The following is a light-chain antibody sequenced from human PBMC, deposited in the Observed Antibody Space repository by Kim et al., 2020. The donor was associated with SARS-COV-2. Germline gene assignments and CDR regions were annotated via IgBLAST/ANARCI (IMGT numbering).Light chain of an antibody. Sequence: RVTISCSGSRSNIGSNYVYWYQQLPGTAPRLLIYNNNQRPSGVPDRFSGSKSGTSASLAISGLQSDDEADFFCAAWDHSMSGRYVFGPGTKVTVL. CDR2: NNN. V-gene: IGLV1-47*01. J-gene: IGLJ1*01. CDR1: RSNIGSNY. CDR3: AAWDHSMSGRYV.